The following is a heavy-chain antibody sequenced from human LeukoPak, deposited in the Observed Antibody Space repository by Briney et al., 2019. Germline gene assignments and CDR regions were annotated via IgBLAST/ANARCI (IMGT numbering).Heavy chain of an antibody. Sequence: GGSLRLSCAASGFTFSSYAMSWVRQAPGKGLEWVSAISGSGGSTYYADSVKGRLTISRDNSKNTLYLQMNSLRAEDTAVYYCAKMVGVAVAGSPTVDYWGQGTLVTVSS. CDR1: GFTFSSYA. CDR3: AKMVGVAVAGSPTVDY. V-gene: IGHV3-23*01. J-gene: IGHJ4*02. D-gene: IGHD6-19*01. CDR2: ISGSGGST.